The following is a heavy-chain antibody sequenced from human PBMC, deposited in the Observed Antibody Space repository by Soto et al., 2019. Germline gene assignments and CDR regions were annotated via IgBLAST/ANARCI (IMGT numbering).Heavy chain of an antibody. V-gene: IGHV3-33*01. Sequence: VAVIWYDGSNKYYADSVKGRFTISRDNSKNTLYLQMNSLRAEDTAVYYCARDLYSSGWYGGNYFDYWGQGTLVTVSS. D-gene: IGHD6-19*01. CDR2: IWYDGSNK. J-gene: IGHJ4*02. CDR3: ARDLYSSGWYGGNYFDY.